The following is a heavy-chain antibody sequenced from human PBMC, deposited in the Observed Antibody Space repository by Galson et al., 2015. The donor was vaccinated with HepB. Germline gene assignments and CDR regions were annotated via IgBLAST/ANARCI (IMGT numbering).Heavy chain of an antibody. J-gene: IGHJ4*02. V-gene: IGHV3-23*01. D-gene: IGHD3-3*01. CDR2: ISGSGSTT. CDR1: GFTFSSYA. Sequence: SLRLSCAASGFTFSSYAMSWVRQAPGKGLEWVSTISGSGSTTYYADSVKGRFTISRDNSKNTLYLQMNSLRAEDTAVYYCARRAWGYDFWTDWGQGTLVTVSS. CDR3: ARRAWGYDFWTD.